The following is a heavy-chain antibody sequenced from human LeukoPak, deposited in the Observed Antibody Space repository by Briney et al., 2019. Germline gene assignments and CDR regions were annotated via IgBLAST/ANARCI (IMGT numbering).Heavy chain of an antibody. Sequence: GGSLRLSCAASGFTFSSYSMNWVRQAPGKGLEWVSSISSSSSYIYYADSVKGRFTISRDNSKNTLYLQMNSLRAEDTAVYYCAKVPSGVPAAEFDYWGQGTLVTVSS. D-gene: IGHD2-2*01. V-gene: IGHV3-21*01. CDR3: AKVPSGVPAAEFDY. CDR1: GFTFSSYS. J-gene: IGHJ4*02. CDR2: ISSSSSYI.